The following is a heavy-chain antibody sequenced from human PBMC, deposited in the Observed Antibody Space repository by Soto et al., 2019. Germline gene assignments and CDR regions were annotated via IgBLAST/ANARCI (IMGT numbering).Heavy chain of an antibody. V-gene: IGHV3-48*02. Sequence: GGSLRLSCAASGFTFSSYSMNWVRQAPGKGLEWVAYISSSSSTIYYADSVKGRFTISRDNAKNSLYLQMNSLRDEDTAGYYCAREPPYGSGWTGYWGQGTLVTVSS. J-gene: IGHJ4*02. CDR3: AREPPYGSGWTGY. CDR2: ISSSSSTI. CDR1: GFTFSSYS. D-gene: IGHD6-19*01.